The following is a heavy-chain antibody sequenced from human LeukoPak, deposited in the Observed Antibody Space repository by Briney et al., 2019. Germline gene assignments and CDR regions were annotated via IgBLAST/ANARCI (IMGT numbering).Heavy chain of an antibody. J-gene: IGHJ1*01. D-gene: IGHD2-15*01. CDR3: ARARGGSSWSGDFQH. CDR1: GGSINSYY. Sequence: SETLSLTCTVSGGSINSYYWSWIRQSPGKGLEWIGSIYYSGSTNYNPSLESRVTISVDTSKDQFSLKVSSVTAADTAVYYCARARGGSSWSGDFQHWGQGTLVTISS. V-gene: IGHV4-59*12. CDR2: IYYSGST.